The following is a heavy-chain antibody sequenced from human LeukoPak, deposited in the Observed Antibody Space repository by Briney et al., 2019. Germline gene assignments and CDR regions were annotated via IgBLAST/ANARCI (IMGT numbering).Heavy chain of an antibody. Sequence: GGSLRLSCAASGFTSSSYAMSWVRQAPGKGLEWVSTITGSGDSTFYADSVKGRFTISRDNSKNTLYVQVNSLRVEDTAVYYCAKGPYGSGTYNWFDPWGQGTLVAVSS. CDR3: AKGPYGSGTYNWFDP. CDR1: GFTSSSYA. J-gene: IGHJ5*02. CDR2: ITGSGDST. D-gene: IGHD3-10*01. V-gene: IGHV3-23*01.